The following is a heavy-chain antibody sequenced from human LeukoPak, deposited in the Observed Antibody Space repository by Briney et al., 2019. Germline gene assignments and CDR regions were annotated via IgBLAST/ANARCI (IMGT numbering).Heavy chain of an antibody. V-gene: IGHV1-69*06. CDR2: IIPIFGTA. CDR1: GGTFSSYA. CDR3: AREDGDYRTDY. D-gene: IGHD4-17*01. Sequence: SVKVSCKASGGTFSSYAISWVRQAPGQGREWMGGIIPIFGTANYAQKFQGRVTITADKSTSTAYMELSSLRSEDTAVYYCAREDGDYRTDYWGQGTLVTVSS. J-gene: IGHJ4*02.